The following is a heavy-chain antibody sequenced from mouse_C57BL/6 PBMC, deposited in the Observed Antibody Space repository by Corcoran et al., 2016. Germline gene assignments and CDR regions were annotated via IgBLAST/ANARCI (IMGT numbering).Heavy chain of an antibody. J-gene: IGHJ4*01. CDR2: IYPGDGDT. CDR3: ARLGVVEYAMDY. V-gene: IGHV1-80*01. Sequence: QVQLQQSGAELVKPGASVKISCKASGYAFSSYWMNWVKQRPGKGLEWIGQIYPGDGDTNYNGKFKGKATLTADNSSSTAYMQLSSLTSEDSAVYFCARLGVVEYAMDYWGQGTSVTVSS. CDR1: GYAFSSYW. D-gene: IGHD1-1*01.